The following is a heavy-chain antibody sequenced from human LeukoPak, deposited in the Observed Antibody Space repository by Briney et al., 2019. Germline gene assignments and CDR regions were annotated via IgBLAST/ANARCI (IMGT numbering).Heavy chain of an antibody. J-gene: IGHJ4*02. CDR3: ARRAGEYSHPYDY. V-gene: IGHV3-53*01. Sequence: GGSLRLSCAASGFTVSSNYMSWVRQAPGKGLEWVSIIYSGGSTFYADSVKGRFTISRDNSKNTLYLQMNTLRAEDTAVYYCARRAGEYSHPYDYWGQGTLVTVSS. CDR2: IYSGGST. CDR1: GFTVSSNY. D-gene: IGHD4-17*01.